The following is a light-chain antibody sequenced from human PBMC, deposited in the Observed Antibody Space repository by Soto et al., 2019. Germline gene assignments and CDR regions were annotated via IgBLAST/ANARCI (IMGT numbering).Light chain of an antibody. Sequence: QSVLTQPPSASATPGQRVTITCSVSGSNIGSNYVFWYQQLPGTAPKLIIYKNNQRRSGVPGRFSGSTSGTSDSLAIRGLRSEDEDDYCCAAWDDSLVFGGGTKLTVL. CDR3: AAWDDSLV. V-gene: IGLV1-47*01. J-gene: IGLJ2*01. CDR2: KNN. CDR1: GSNIGSNY.